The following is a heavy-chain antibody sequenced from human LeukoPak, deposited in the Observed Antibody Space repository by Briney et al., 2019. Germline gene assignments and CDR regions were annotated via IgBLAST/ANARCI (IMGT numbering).Heavy chain of an antibody. Sequence: GESLKISCKGSGNSFTSYWIAWVRQMPGKGLEWMGFIYPGDSDTTYSPSFQGQVTVSADKSISTAYLQWSSLKASDTAMYYCARRGASNWYFDYWGPGTLVTVSS. D-gene: IGHD6-13*01. V-gene: IGHV5-51*01. J-gene: IGHJ4*02. CDR1: GNSFTSYW. CDR3: ARRGASNWYFDY. CDR2: IYPGDSDT.